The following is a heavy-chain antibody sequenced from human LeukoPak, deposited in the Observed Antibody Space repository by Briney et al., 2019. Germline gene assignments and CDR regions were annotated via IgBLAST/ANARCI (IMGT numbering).Heavy chain of an antibody. CDR3: ARGSEGRGVFHFDY. J-gene: IGHJ4*02. CDR1: GFTFSTYS. V-gene: IGHV3-21*01. Sequence: GGSLRLSCAASGFTFSTYSMNWVRQAPGKGLEWVSSISSDRSYIYYADSVKGRFTISRDNAKNSLYLQMNSLRAEDTALFYCARGSEGRGVFHFDYWGQGTLVTVSS. D-gene: IGHD3-10*01. CDR2: ISSDRSYI.